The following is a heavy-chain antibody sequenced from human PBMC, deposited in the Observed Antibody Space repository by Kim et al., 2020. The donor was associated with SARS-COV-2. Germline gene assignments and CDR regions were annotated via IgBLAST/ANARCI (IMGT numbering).Heavy chain of an antibody. V-gene: IGHV1-46*01. CDR1: GYTFTSYY. CDR2: INPSGGST. J-gene: IGHJ4*02. D-gene: IGHD5-12*01. Sequence: ASVKVSCKASGYTFTSYYMHWVRQAPGQGLEWMGIINPSGGSTSYAQKFQGRVTMTRDTSTSTVYMELSSLRSEDTAVYYCAREGGGYNYRRYYFDYWGQGTLVTVSS. CDR3: AREGGGYNYRRYYFDY.